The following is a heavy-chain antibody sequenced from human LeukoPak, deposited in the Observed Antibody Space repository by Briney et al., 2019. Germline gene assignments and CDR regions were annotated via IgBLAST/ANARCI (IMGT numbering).Heavy chain of an antibody. D-gene: IGHD3-10*01. CDR3: ARETYYYGSGSYYAYGMDV. V-gene: IGHV4-59*12. J-gene: IGHJ6*02. CDR2: FYYSGDT. Sequence: SETLSLTCNVSGDSIRGFYWGWIRQPPGKGLEWIGYFYYSGDTNYNPALESRVIISVDTSKNQFSLRLSSVTAADTAVYYCARETYYYGSGSYYAYGMDVWGQGTTVTVSS. CDR1: GDSIRGFY.